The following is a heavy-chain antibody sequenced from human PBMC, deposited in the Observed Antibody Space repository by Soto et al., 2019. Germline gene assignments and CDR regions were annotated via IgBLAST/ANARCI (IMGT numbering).Heavy chain of an antibody. V-gene: IGHV1-2*04. CDR3: ARDPSRREPGDYYYYHRMDV. CDR1: GYTFTGHY. CDR2: INPNSGGT. J-gene: IGHJ6*02. D-gene: IGHD1-26*01. Sequence: ASVKVSCKASGYTFTGHYMHWVRQAPGQGLEWMGWINPNSGGTNYAQKFQGWVTMTRDTSISTAYMELSRLRSDDTAVYYCARDPSRREPGDYYYYHRMDVWGQGTKVSV.